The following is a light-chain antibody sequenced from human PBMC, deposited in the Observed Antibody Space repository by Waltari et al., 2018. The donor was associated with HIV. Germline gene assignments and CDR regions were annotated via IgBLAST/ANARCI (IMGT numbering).Light chain of an antibody. Sequence: DIVMTQSPDPLALSLGQRATINCKSNQSVLYSSNTKNSLAWYQQKSGQRPKLLVYWASTRESGVPDRFSGSGSGTDFTLTSSSLQAEDVAVYFCQQHYTTPYTFGQGTKLEIK. CDR2: WAS. J-gene: IGKJ2*01. CDR1: QSVLYSSNTKNS. CDR3: QQHYTTPYT. V-gene: IGKV4-1*01.